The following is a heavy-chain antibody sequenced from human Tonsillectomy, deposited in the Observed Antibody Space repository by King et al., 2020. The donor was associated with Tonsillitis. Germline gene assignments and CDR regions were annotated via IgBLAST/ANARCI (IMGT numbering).Heavy chain of an antibody. CDR3: SKEYYDILTGYYARPFDY. Sequence: VQLVESGGGLVQPGGSLRLSCAASGFTFSSYAMSWVRQAPGKGLEWVSAISGSGGSIYYADSVKGRFTISRENSKNTLYLQVNSLRAEDTAVYYCSKEYYDILTGYYARPFDYWGQGTLVTVSS. D-gene: IGHD3-9*01. J-gene: IGHJ4*02. V-gene: IGHV3-23*04. CDR1: GFTFSSYA. CDR2: ISGSGGSI.